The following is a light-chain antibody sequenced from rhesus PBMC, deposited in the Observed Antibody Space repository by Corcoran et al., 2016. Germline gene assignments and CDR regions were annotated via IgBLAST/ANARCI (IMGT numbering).Light chain of an antibody. CDR2: DAS. J-gene: IGKJ3*01. CDR3: QTSSTSPFT. CDR1: QSVRRR. V-gene: IGKV3-17*03. Sequence: EIVMTQSPATLPLSPGERATLSCRASQSVRRRLAWYQQKPGQAPRLLIYDASSRATGIPDRFSGRGSGTDFTLPISSLEPEDFAIYYCQTSSTSPFTFGPGAKLNIK.